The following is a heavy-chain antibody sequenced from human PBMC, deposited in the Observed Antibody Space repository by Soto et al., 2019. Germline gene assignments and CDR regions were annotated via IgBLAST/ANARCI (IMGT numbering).Heavy chain of an antibody. Sequence: QVHLVQSGAEVKKPGASVKVSCKGSGYTFTSYGITWVRQAPGQGLEWMGWISAHNGNTGYAQRLQGRVTVTRDTSTSTAYMELRSLSSADTAVYYCARGRDGDYCGQGALVTVSS. J-gene: IGHJ4*02. D-gene: IGHD6-6*01. CDR2: ISAHNGNT. V-gene: IGHV1-18*01. CDR3: ARGRDGDY. CDR1: GYTFTSYG.